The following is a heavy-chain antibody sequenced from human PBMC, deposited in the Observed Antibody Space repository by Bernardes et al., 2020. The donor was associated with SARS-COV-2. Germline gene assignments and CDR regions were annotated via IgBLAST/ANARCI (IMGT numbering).Heavy chain of an antibody. V-gene: IGHV5-51*01. D-gene: IGHD2-15*01. CDR2: IYPDDSHT. Sequence: GASLKISCKGSGYSFTRYWIAWVRPMPGKGLEWMGIIYPDDSHTKYSPPFQGQVTISVDKSLSTAYLQWSSLKASDTAMYYCARPYCSGGLCYSGYFQHWGQGTLLTVSS. CDR1: GYSFTRYW. CDR3: ARPYCSGGLCYSGYFQH. J-gene: IGHJ1*01.